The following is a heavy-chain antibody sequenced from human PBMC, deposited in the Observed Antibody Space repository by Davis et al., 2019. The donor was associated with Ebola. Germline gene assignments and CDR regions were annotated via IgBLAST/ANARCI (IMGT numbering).Heavy chain of an antibody. CDR1: GGSISSYY. J-gene: IGHJ6*02. CDR3: ARVNLTVRRGYYSLGYYYGMDV. D-gene: IGHD3-22*01. V-gene: IGHV4-59*01. CDR2: IYYSGST. Sequence: SETLSLTCTVSGGSISSYYWSWIRQPPGKGLEWIGYIYYSGSTNYNPSLKSRVTISVDTSKNQFSLKLSSVTAADTAVYYCARVNLTVRRGYYSLGYYYGMDVWGQGTTVTVSS.